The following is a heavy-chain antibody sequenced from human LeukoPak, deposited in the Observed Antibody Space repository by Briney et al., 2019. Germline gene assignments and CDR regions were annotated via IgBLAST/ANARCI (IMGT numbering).Heavy chain of an antibody. CDR3: ARRTLAAASDY. J-gene: IGHJ4*02. CDR1: GYSISSGYY. Sequence: SETLSLTCTVSGYSISSGYYWGWIRQPPGKGLEWIGSIYHSGSTYYNPSLKSRVTISVDTTKNQFSLKLSSVTAADTAVYYCARRTLAAASDYWGQGTLVTVSS. V-gene: IGHV4-38-2*02. CDR2: IYHSGST. D-gene: IGHD6-13*01.